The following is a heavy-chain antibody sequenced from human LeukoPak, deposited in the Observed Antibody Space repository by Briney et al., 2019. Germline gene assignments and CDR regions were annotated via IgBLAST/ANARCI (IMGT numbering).Heavy chain of an antibody. CDR2: ISSDGSHK. CDR3: AKDETKGRSSYFDH. V-gene: IGHV3-30*18. CDR1: GFTFDEYA. D-gene: IGHD2-15*01. J-gene: IGHJ4*02. Sequence: PGRSLRLSCAASGFTFDEYARHWVRQAPGKGVEWLGVISSDGSHKYYVDSVRGRFTISRDDSKNTLYLQMNSLRVEDTAVYYCAKDETKGRSSYFDHWGQGTLVTVSS.